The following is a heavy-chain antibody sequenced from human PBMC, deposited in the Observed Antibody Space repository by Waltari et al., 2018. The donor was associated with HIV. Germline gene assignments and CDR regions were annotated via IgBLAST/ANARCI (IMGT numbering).Heavy chain of an antibody. V-gene: IGHV3-53*01. CDR2: IYTDGGT. CDR1: GFTVGGNY. CDR3: ARALSDGYNDGWYFDL. Sequence: EVQLVESGGGLIQPGGSLRISCAASGFTVGGNYISGVRKAPGKGLEWVSIIYTDGGTNAADSVKGRFTISRDNSKNTLFLQMNSLRVDDTAVYFCARALSDGYNDGWYFDLWGRGTLVTVSS. D-gene: IGHD2-21*01. J-gene: IGHJ2*01.